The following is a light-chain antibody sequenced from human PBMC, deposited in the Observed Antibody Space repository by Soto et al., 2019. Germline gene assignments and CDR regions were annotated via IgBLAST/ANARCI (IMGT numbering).Light chain of an antibody. Sequence: DVVLTQSPLSLSVTPGEPASISCKSSQSLLHSNGYKYLDWYLQKPGQPPQLLIYFGSYRASGVPDRFSGSGSGTDYTLKISRVGAEDVGVYYCMQALHSYTFGQGTKVEI. CDR2: FGS. CDR1: QSLLHSNGYKY. V-gene: IGKV2-28*01. J-gene: IGKJ1*01. CDR3: MQALHSYT.